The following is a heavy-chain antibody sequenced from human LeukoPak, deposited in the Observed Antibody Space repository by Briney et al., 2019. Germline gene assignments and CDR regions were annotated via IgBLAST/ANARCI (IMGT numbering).Heavy chain of an antibody. V-gene: IGHV3-21*01. CDR3: ASDPRERDPNPDY. CDR2: ISSSSSYI. J-gene: IGHJ4*02. Sequence: GGPLRLSCAASGFTFRSYSMNWLPQAPGKGLEGVASISSSSSYIYSADSEKGRFTISRDNAKNSLYLQMNSLRAEDTAVYYCASDPRERDPNPDYWGQGAMVTVSS. D-gene: IGHD2-21*02. CDR1: GFTFRSYS.